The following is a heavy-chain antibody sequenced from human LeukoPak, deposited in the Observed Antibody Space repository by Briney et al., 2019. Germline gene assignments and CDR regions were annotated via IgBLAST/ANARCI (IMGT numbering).Heavy chain of an antibody. CDR3: VGFDY. Sequence: PGGSLRLSCAASGFSFGTYDMSWVRQAPGKGLEWVSGIIGSGGSTYYADSVRGRFTISRDNSKNTLFLQMNTLRAEDTAVYYCVGFDYWGQGTLVTVSS. J-gene: IGHJ4*02. CDR1: GFSFGTYD. V-gene: IGHV3-23*01. CDR2: IIGSGGST.